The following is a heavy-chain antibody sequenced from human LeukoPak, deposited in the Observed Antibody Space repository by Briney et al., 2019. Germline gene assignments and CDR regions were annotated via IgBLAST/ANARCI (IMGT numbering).Heavy chain of an antibody. CDR1: GYTFTSYY. V-gene: IGHV1-46*01. CDR2: INPSGGST. D-gene: IGHD3-22*01. CDR3: ARAHYYHSSGTPLGY. J-gene: IGHJ4*02. Sequence: GASVKVSCKASGYTFTSYYMHWVRQAPGQGLEWMGIINPSGGSTSYAQRFQGRVTMARDTSTSTVYMELSSLRSEDTAVYYCARAHYYHSSGTPLGYWGQGTLVTVSS.